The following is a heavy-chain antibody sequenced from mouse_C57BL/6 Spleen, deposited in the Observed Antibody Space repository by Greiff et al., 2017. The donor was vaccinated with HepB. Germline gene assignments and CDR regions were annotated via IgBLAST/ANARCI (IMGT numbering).Heavy chain of an antibody. V-gene: IGHV1-26*01. CDR2: INPNNGGT. J-gene: IGHJ3*01. CDR3: ARLAY. CDR1: GYTFTDYY. Sequence: EVQLVESGPELVKPGASVKISCKASGYTFTDYYMNWVKQSHGKSLEWIGDINPNNGGTSYNQKFKGKATLTVDKSSSTAYMELRSLTSEGSAVYYGARLAYWGQGTLVTVSA.